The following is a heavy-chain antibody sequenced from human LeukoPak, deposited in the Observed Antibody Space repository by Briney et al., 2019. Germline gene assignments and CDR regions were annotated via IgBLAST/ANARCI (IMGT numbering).Heavy chain of an antibody. D-gene: IGHD3-3*01. J-gene: IGHJ6*03. V-gene: IGHV3-7*01. CDR3: ARDRHCSSTSCEGYDFWSGYLYGDYYYYYYMDV. Sequence: GGSLRLSCAASGFTFSSYWMSWVRQAPGKGLEWVANIKQDGSEKYYVDSVKGRFTISRDNAKNSLYLQMNSLRAEDTAVYYCARDRHCSSTSCEGYDFWSGYLYGDYYYYYYMDVWGKGTTVTVSS. CDR1: GFTFSSYW. CDR2: IKQDGSEK.